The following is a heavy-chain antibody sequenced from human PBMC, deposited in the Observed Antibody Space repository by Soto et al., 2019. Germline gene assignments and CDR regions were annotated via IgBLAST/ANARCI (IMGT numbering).Heavy chain of an antibody. CDR3: VRDGWYGIQAPY. V-gene: IGHV3-33*01. D-gene: IGHD6-19*01. Sequence: QVQLVESGGGVVQPGRSLRLSCAASGFTFSSHGMHWVRQAPGKGLEWVAVIWYDGSNKYYADSVKGRFTISRDDSKNMVYLQMNSLRAEDTAVYYCVRDGWYGIQAPYWGQGTLVTVSS. J-gene: IGHJ4*02. CDR2: IWYDGSNK. CDR1: GFTFSSHG.